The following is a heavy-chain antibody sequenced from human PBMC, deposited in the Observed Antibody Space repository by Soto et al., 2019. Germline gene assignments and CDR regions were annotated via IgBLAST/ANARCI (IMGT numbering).Heavy chain of an antibody. J-gene: IGHJ6*02. CDR3: ARDSSGWVTGYYGMDV. V-gene: IGHV4-31*03. CDR1: GGSISSGGYY. CDR2: IYYSGST. Sequence: QVQLQESGPGLVKPSQTLSLTCTVSGGSISSGGYYWSWIRQHPGKGLEWIGYIYYSGSTYYNPSLKSRVTISVDTSKNQFSLKLSSVTAADTAVYYCARDSSGWVTGYYGMDVWGQGTTVTVSS. D-gene: IGHD6-19*01.